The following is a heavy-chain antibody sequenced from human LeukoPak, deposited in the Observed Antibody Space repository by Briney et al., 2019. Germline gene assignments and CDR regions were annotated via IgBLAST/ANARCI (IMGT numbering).Heavy chain of an antibody. CDR2: IYTSGST. D-gene: IGHD6-6*01. CDR1: GGSISSYY. CDR3: ARPSPGYSSSYDAFDI. V-gene: IGHV4-4*07. Sequence: SETLSLTCTVSGGSISSYYWSWIRQPAGKGLEWIGRIYTSGSTNYNPSLKSRVTMSVDTSKNQFSLKLSSVTAADTAVYYCARPSPGYSSSYDAFDIWGQGTMVTVSS. J-gene: IGHJ3*02.